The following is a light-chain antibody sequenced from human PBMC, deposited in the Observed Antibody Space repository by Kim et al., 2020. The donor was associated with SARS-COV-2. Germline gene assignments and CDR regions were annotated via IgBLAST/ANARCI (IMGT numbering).Light chain of an antibody. Sequence: ELTQPPSASGTPGQSVTISCSGGNSNIGKTFVYWYQQLPGTAPKLLIYANTQRPSGVPDRFSGSKSGTSASLAISGLRSEDEADYYCAAWDDSLSGRLFGGGTQLTVL. CDR2: ANT. V-gene: IGLV1-47*02. CDR3: AAWDDSLSGRL. CDR1: NSNIGKTF. J-gene: IGLJ3*02.